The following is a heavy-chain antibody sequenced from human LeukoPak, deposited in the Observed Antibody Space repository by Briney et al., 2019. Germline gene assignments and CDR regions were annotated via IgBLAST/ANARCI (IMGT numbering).Heavy chain of an antibody. CDR2: ISYSGST. CDR1: GGSLSPYY. CDR3: ARDQGRWLVRTFDY. D-gene: IGHD6-19*01. Sequence: PSETLSLTCTVSGGSLSPYYWSWIRQSPGKGLEWIGYISYSGSTNYNPSLKSRVTISVDTSKNQFSLKLSSVTAADTAVYYCARDQGRWLVRTFDYWGQGTLVTVSS. V-gene: IGHV4-59*12. J-gene: IGHJ4*02.